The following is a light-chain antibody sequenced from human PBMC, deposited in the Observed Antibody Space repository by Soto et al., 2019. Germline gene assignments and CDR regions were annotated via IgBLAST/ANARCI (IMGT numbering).Light chain of an antibody. CDR1: QRFSSN. CDR3: QQYNTWPWT. Sequence: EIVMTQSPATLSVSPVERATLSCRASQRFSSNLAWYQQKPSQAPRLLIYGASTRATGIPARFSGSGSGTEFTLTISSLQSEDCAVYYCQQYNTWPWTFGQGTKVDIK. CDR2: GAS. V-gene: IGKV3-15*01. J-gene: IGKJ1*01.